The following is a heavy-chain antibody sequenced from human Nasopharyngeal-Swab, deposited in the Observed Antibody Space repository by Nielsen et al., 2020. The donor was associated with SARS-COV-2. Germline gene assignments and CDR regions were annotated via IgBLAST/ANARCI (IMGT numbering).Heavy chain of an antibody. J-gene: IGHJ6*02. CDR3: AREYYDFWSGYIDYYYGMDV. D-gene: IGHD3-3*01. CDR1: GFTFSSYS. CDR2: ISSSSSTI. V-gene: IGHV3-48*01. Sequence: RGSLRLSCAPSGFTFSSYSMNWVRQAPGKWMEWVSYISSSSSTIYYADSVKGRFTISRDNAKNSLYLQMNSLRGEDTAVYYCAREYYDFWSGYIDYYYGMDVWGQGTTVTVSS.